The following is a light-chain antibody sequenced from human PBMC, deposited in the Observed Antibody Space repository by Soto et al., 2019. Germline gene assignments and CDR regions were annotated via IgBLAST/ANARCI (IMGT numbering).Light chain of an antibody. J-gene: IGLJ2*01. CDR2: DVT. CDR1: SSDVGGSNY. V-gene: IGLV2-14*01. Sequence: QSALTQPASVSGSPGQSITISCTGTSSDVGGSNYVSWYQQHPGIAPTLMIYDVTNRPSGVSHRFSGSRSGNTASLTISGLQAEDEADYYCSSYRSGTVVFGGGTKLTVL. CDR3: SSYRSGTVV.